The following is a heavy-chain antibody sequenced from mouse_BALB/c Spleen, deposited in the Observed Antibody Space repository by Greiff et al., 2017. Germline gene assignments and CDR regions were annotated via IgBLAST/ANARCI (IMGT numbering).Heavy chain of an antibody. Sequence: QVQLQQSGPELVKPGASVRISCKASGYTFTSYYIHWVKQRPGQGLEWIGWIYPGNVNTKYNEKFKGKATLTADKSSSTAYMQLSSLTSEDSAVYFCARRGGGLLRMDYWGQGTSVTVSS. D-gene: IGHD1-1*01. CDR3: ARRGGGLLRMDY. CDR2: IYPGNVNT. CDR1: GYTFTSYY. V-gene: IGHV1S56*01. J-gene: IGHJ4*01.